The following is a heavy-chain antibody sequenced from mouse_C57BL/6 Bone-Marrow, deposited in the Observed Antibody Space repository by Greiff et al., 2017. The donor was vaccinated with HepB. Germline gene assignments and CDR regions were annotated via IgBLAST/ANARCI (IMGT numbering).Heavy chain of an antibody. V-gene: IGHV7-3*01. Sequence: EVQLVESGGGLVQPGGSLSLSCAASGFTFTDYYMSWVRQPPGKALEWLGFIRNKANGYTTEYSATVKGRFTISRDNSQSILYLQMNALRAEDSATYYCARYRFTTVVATGYFDVWGTGTTVTVSS. CDR1: GFTFTDYY. D-gene: IGHD1-1*01. CDR3: ARYRFTTVVATGYFDV. J-gene: IGHJ1*03. CDR2: IRNKANGYTT.